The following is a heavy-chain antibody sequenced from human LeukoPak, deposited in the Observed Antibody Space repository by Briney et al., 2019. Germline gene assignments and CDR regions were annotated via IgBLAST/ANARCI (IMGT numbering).Heavy chain of an antibody. CDR3: ARGAPPDV. CDR1: GFTFSSYE. V-gene: IGHV3-48*03. CDR2: ISYSDDTI. Sequence: GGSLRLSCAASGFTFSSYELNWVRQAPGKGLEWVSYISYSDDTIYYADSVKGRFTISRDNSKSTLYLQMNSLRPEDTAVYYCARGAPPDVWGKGTTVTVSS. J-gene: IGHJ6*04.